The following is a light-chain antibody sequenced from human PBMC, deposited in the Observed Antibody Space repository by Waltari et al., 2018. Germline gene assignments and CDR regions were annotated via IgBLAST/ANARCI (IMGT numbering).Light chain of an antibody. Sequence: SYELTQPSSVSVSPGQTVRITCSGDLLADRYVRWFQQKPGQAPRLLIYQDTERPSGIPERFSGSRSGTTVTLTISGAQADDEADFYCYSAPANNQGIFGGGTKLTVL. J-gene: IGLJ2*01. V-gene: IGLV3-27*01. CDR3: YSAPANNQGI. CDR2: QDT. CDR1: LLADRY.